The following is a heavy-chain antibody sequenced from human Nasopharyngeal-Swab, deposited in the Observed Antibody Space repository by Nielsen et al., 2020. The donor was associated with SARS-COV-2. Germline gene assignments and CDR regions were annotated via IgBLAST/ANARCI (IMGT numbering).Heavy chain of an antibody. CDR2: ISSSGSTI. CDR1: GFTFSSYE. D-gene: IGHD4-17*01. CDR3: AREGLYGYYYYGMDV. V-gene: IGHV3-48*03. J-gene: IGHJ6*02. Sequence: GESLKISCAASGFTFSSYEMNWVRQAPGKGLEWVSYISSSGSTIYYADSVKGRFTISRDNAKNPLYLQMNSLRAEDTAVYYCAREGLYGYYYYGMDVWGQGTTVTVSS.